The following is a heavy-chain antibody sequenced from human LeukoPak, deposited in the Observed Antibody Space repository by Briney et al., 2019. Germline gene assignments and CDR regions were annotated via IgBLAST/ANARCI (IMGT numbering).Heavy chain of an antibody. CDR1: GGSFSGYY. D-gene: IGHD2-2*01. J-gene: IGHJ4*02. CDR2: INHSGST. CDR3: ARGRLPAANTLFDY. V-gene: IGHV4-34*01. Sequence: SETLSLTCAVYGGSFSGYYWSWIRQPPGKGLEWIGKINHSGSTNYNPSLKSRVTISVDTSKNQFSLKLSSVTAADTAVYYCARGRLPAANTLFDYWGQGTLVTVSS.